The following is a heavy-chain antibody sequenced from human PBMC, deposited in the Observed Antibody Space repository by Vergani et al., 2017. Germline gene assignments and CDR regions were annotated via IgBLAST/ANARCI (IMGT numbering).Heavy chain of an antibody. V-gene: IGHV3-15*01. CDR1: GFTFSNAW. CDR2: IKSKTDGGTT. CDR3: TTFWRIVVVVAPKGDYYYMDV. Sequence: EVQLVESGGGLVQPGGSLRLSCAASGFTFSNAWMSWVRQAPGKGLEWVGRIKSKTDGGTTDYAAPVKGRFTISRDDSKNTLYLQMNSLKTEDTAVYYCTTFWRIVVVVAPKGDYYYMDVWGKGTTVTVSS. D-gene: IGHD2-15*01. J-gene: IGHJ6*03.